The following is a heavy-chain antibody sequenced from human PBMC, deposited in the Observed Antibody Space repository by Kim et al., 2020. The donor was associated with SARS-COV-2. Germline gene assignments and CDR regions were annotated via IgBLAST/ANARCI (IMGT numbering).Heavy chain of an antibody. D-gene: IGHD3-10*01. Sequence: ADSVKRRFTISKDNSKNTMYLQMSSLRAEDTAVYYCAKGWATYYYGSGSYYWGQGTLVTVSS. CDR3: AKGWATYYYGSGSYY. V-gene: IGHV3-23*01. J-gene: IGHJ4*02.